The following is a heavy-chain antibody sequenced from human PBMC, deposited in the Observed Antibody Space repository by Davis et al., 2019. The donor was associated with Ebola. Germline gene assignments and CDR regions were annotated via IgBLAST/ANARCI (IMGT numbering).Heavy chain of an antibody. V-gene: IGHV1-69*13. D-gene: IGHD2-15*01. CDR3: ARDDSGGSPVSDWYYGMDV. J-gene: IGHJ6*02. Sequence: SVKVSCKASGYTFTSYGISWVRQAPGQGLEWMGGIIPIFGTANYAQKFQGRVTITADESTSTAYMELSSLRSEDTAVYYCARDDSGGSPVSDWYYGMDVWGQGTTVTVSS. CDR2: IIPIFGTA. CDR1: GYTFTSYG.